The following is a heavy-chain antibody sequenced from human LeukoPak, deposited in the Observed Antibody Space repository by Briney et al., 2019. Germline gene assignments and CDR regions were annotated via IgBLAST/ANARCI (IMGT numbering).Heavy chain of an antibody. CDR1: GGSISSGGYY. CDR3: ARENSSGWAFDI. V-gene: IGHV4-31*03. D-gene: IGHD6-19*01. CDR2: IYYSGST. J-gene: IGHJ3*02. Sequence: NPSETLSLTCTVSGGSISSGGYYWSWIRQHPGKGLEWIGYIYYSGSTYYNPSLKSRVTISVDTSKNQFSLKLSSVTAADTAVYYCARENSSGWAFDIWGQGTMVTVSS.